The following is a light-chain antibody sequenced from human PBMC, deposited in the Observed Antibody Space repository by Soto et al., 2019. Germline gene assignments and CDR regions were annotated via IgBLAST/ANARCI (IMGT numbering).Light chain of an antibody. Sequence: QSALTQPPSVSGAPGQRVTISCTGSSSNIGGGYDVHWYQQLPGTAPKLLIQGNSNRPSGVPDRFSGSKSGTSASLSITGLQAEDEADYYCQSYDSSLSGWVFGGGTQLTVL. J-gene: IGLJ3*02. CDR1: SSNIGGGYD. CDR3: QSYDSSLSGWV. V-gene: IGLV1-40*01. CDR2: GNS.